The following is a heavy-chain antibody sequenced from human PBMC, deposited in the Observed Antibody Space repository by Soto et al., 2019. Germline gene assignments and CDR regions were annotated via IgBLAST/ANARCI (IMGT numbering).Heavy chain of an antibody. J-gene: IGHJ6*01. CDR2: ISSTGGTV. CDR1: GFTLSDYY. V-gene: IGHV3-11*01. CDR3: ARDGLDYYGLDV. Sequence: QVQLVESGGGLVKPGESLRLSCAASGFTLSDYYMTWVRQTPGKGLEWISYISSTGGTVNYADSVKGRFTISRDNIKNSLFLQMTSPRDEDTAVYYCARDGLDYYGLDVW.